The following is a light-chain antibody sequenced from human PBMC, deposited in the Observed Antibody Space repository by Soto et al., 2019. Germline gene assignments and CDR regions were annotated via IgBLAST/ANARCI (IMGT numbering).Light chain of an antibody. CDR1: QSLVSSDGNTY. CDR3: MQGTHWPMYT. J-gene: IGKJ2*01. Sequence: DVVMTQSPLSLPVTLGQPASISCRSSQSLVSSDGNTYLNWFHQRPGQSPRRLIYKVSNRDSGVPDKISGSGSGTDFTLRISRVEAEDVGVYYCMQGTHWPMYTFGQVTKLEIK. V-gene: IGKV2-30*01. CDR2: KVS.